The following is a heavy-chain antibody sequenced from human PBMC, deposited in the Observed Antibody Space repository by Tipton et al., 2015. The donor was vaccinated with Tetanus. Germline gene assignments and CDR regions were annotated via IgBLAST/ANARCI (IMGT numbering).Heavy chain of an antibody. CDR2: IYPGDSDT. V-gene: IGHV5-51*01. CDR3: AKGDPGNFDS. J-gene: IGHJ4*02. CDR1: GCNFNLYW. Sequence: QSGAEVKKPGESLKISCQGSGCNFNLYWIAWVRQMPGKGLEWMGIIYPGDSDTTYNPSFQGQVTISADKSISTAYLQWTSLKPSDTAIYYCAKGDPGNFDSWGQGTQVIVSS. D-gene: IGHD3-9*01.